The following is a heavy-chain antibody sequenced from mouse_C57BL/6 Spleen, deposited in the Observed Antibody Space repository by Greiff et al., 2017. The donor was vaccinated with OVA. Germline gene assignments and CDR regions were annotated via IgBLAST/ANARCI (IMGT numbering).Heavy chain of an antibody. CDR2: ISSGSSTI. CDR3: ARPGSSGYPPFAY. D-gene: IGHD3-2*02. J-gene: IGHJ3*01. CDR1: GFTFSDYG. Sequence: EVHLVESGGGLVKPGGSLKLSCAASGFTFSDYGMHWVRQAPEKGLEWVAYISSGSSTIYYADTVKGRFTISRDNAKNTLFLQMTSLRSEDTAMYYCARPGSSGYPPFAYWGQGTLVTVSA. V-gene: IGHV5-17*01.